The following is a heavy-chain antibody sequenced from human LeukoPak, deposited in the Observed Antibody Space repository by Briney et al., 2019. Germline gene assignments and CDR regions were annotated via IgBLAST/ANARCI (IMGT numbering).Heavy chain of an antibody. CDR1: GGTFSSYA. CDR2: INPSGGST. D-gene: IGHD6-19*01. J-gene: IGHJ6*02. V-gene: IGHV1-46*01. Sequence: ASVKVSCKASGGTFSSYAISWVRQAPGQGLEWMGIINPSGGSTSYAQKFQGRVTMTRDTSTSTVYMELSSLRSEDTAVYYCARNHLRGSVWGGNYYYYGMDVWGQGTTVTVSS. CDR3: ARNHLRGSVWGGNYYYYGMDV.